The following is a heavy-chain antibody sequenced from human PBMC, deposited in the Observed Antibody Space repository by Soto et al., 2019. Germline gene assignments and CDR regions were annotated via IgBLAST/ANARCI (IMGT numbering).Heavy chain of an antibody. D-gene: IGHD6-6*01. CDR2: VNPNNGDA. V-gene: IGHV1-8*01. Sequence: QVQLVQSGSEVKKPGASVKVSCKASGYTFTTYHIHWVRQATGQGLEWMGWVNPNNGDAGYAQKFQGRVTMTRNTSISTVYMELSSLRSDDTAVYYCTRYHWEQVVRDYYYGLDVWGQGTTVTVSS. J-gene: IGHJ6*02. CDR3: TRYHWEQVVRDYYYGLDV. CDR1: GYTFTTYH.